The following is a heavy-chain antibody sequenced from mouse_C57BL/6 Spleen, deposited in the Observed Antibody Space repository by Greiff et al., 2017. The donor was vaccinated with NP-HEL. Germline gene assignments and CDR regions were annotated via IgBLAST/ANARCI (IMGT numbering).Heavy chain of an antibody. CDR2: IGPGSGST. CDR3: ATGYYDYDGGYWYFDV. CDR1: GYTFTDYY. J-gene: IGHJ1*03. Sequence: QVQLQQSGAELVKPGASVKISCKASGYTFTDYYINWVKQRPGQGLEWIGKIGPGSGSTYYNEKFKGKATFTADTSSNTAYMQLSSLTTEDSAIYYCATGYYDYDGGYWYFDVWGTGTTVTVSS. D-gene: IGHD2-4*01. V-gene: IGHV1-77*01.